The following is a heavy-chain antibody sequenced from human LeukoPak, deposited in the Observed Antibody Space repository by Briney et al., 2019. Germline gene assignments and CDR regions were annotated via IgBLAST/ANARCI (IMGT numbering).Heavy chain of an antibody. CDR2: ISGSSGYK. CDR3: ARDYRYDSSGSAPNI. Sequence: GGSLRLSCTATAFPVSSYSWSWVRQAPGKGLEGVSSISGSSGYKHYADSVKGRFTISRGNAKNSLYLQMNSLRAEDTAVYYCARDYRYDSSGSAPNIWGQGTMVTVSS. J-gene: IGHJ3*02. CDR1: AFPVSSYS. D-gene: IGHD3-22*01. V-gene: IGHV3-21*01.